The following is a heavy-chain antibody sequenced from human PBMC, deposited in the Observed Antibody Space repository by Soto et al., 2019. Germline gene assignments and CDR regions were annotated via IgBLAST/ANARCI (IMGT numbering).Heavy chain of an antibody. J-gene: IGHJ4*02. CDR2: IYYSGST. Sequence: PSETLSLTCTVSGGSISSGDYYWSWIRQPPGKGLEWIGYIYYSGSTNYNPSLKSRVTISVDTSKNQFSLKLSSVTAADTAVYYCARSRWFGEFPQFDYWGQGTLVTVSS. V-gene: IGHV4-61*08. CDR3: ARSRWFGEFPQFDY. D-gene: IGHD3-10*01. CDR1: GGSISSGDYY.